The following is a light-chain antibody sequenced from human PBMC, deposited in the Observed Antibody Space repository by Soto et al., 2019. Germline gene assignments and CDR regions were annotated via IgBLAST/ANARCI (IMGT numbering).Light chain of an antibody. V-gene: IGKV1-5*03. CDR3: HQYHNFPRT. J-gene: IGKJ1*01. CDR2: KAS. Sequence: DIHLTQSPSTLSASVVDIVTITCRDSQSIKGWLAWYQQKPGQAPNLLIYKASTLESGVPSRFSGSGSGTEFTLTVSSLQPDDFATYYCHQYHNFPRTFGQGTKVDIK. CDR1: QSIKGW.